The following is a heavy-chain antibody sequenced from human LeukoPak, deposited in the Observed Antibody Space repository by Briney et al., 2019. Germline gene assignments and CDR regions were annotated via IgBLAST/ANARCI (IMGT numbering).Heavy chain of an antibody. CDR1: GYIFTTYW. CDR2: IYPGDSNT. J-gene: IGHJ6*03. Sequence: GESLKISCKASGYIFTTYWIGWVRQMPGKGLEWMGIIYPGDSNTKYSPSFQGQVTISADKSISTAYLQWSSLKASDSAMYYCARRVYGSGTYYNAPGYYYYYMDVWGKGTTVTVSS. CDR3: ARRVYGSGTYYNAPGYYYYYMDV. V-gene: IGHV5-51*01. D-gene: IGHD3-10*01.